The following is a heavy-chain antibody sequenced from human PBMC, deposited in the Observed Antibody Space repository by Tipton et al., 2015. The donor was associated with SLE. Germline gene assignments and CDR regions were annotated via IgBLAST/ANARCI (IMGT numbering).Heavy chain of an antibody. Sequence: TLSLTCSVSGGSISTTSYYWGWIRQPPGKGLEWIANIYHDGSTYYNPSLKSRVTISVDTSKNQFSLKLTSVTAADTAVFYCARHRGYFTVSDYIDYWGRGTLVIVSS. D-gene: IGHD2-8*01. CDR2: IYHDGST. V-gene: IGHV4-39*07. J-gene: IGHJ4*02. CDR3: ARHRGYFTVSDYIDY. CDR1: GGSISTTSYY.